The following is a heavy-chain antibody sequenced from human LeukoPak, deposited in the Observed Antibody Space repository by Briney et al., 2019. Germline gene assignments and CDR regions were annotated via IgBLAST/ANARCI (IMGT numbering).Heavy chain of an antibody. J-gene: IGHJ4*02. D-gene: IGHD1-26*01. CDR2: ISGSDGST. Sequence: PGGSLRLSCAASGFTFSSYGMHWVRQAPGKGLEWVSAISGSDGSTYYADSVKGRFTISRDNSKNTLYLQMNSLRAEDTAVYYYARDREHSLDYWGQGTLVTVSS. CDR3: ARDREHSLDY. CDR1: GFTFSSYG. V-gene: IGHV3-23*01.